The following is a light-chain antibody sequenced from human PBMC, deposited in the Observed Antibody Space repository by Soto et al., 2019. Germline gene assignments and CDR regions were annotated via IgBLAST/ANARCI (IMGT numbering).Light chain of an antibody. J-gene: IGLJ2*01. CDR1: SSNIGAGYD. CDR3: QSYDNSLSGSKV. V-gene: IGLV1-40*01. CDR2: GNS. Sequence: QSVLTQPPSVSGAPGQRVTISCTGSSSNIGAGYDVHWYQQLPGTAPKLLIYGNSNRPSGVPDRFSGSKSGTSASLDITGLQAEDEADYYCQSYDNSLSGSKVFGGGTKVTVL.